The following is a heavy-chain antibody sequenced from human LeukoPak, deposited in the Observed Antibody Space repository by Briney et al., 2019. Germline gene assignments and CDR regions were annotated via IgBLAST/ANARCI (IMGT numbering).Heavy chain of an antibody. CDR3: ARGGNYWPQWWFDP. CDR1: GGSISTYY. Sequence: LETLSLTRTVSGGSISTYYWSWIRQPPGKGLEWIGYIYYTGSTSYNPSLKSRVTMSLDASKNQFSLELNSVTPADTAVYYCARGGNYWPQWWFDPWGRGTLVSVSS. CDR2: IYYTGST. V-gene: IGHV4-59*01. D-gene: IGHD1-26*01. J-gene: IGHJ5*02.